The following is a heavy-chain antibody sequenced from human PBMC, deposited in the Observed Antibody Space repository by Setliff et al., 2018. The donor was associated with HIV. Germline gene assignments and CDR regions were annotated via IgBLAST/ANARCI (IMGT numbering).Heavy chain of an antibody. J-gene: IGHJ3*02. CDR3: CRSMTTVLEDAFDI. CDR2: IYTGGTT. Sequence: SETLSLTCTVSGGSISSGSYYWTWIRQPAGKGLEWIGHIYTGGTTNYNPSLKSRVSISADMSKNHFSLNLSSVTAADTAVNYCCRSMTTVLEDAFDIWGQGAMVTVSS. D-gene: IGHD4-17*01. CDR1: GGSISSGSYY. V-gene: IGHV4-61*09.